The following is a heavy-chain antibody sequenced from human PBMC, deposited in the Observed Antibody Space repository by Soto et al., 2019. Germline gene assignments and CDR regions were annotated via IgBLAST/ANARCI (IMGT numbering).Heavy chain of an antibody. CDR1: GCSLSSGDYF. V-gene: IGHV4-31*03. Sequence: PAETLSLTCTVSGCSLSSGDYFWTWLRQQAGEGLEWISYISSSGSTYSSPSLIRRRTISVDSSINQYSLNLSSVTAADTAVYYCARGSFSSSSSWFDSWGQGTLVTVSS. CDR3: ARGSFSSSSSWFDS. D-gene: IGHD6-6*01. J-gene: IGHJ5*01. CDR2: ISSSGST.